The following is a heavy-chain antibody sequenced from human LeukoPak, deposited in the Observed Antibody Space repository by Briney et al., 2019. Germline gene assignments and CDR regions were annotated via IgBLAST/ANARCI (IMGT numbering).Heavy chain of an antibody. CDR2: INHSGST. CDR3: ARGLQGYCSSTSCYRTWNWFDP. J-gene: IGHJ5*02. Sequence: PSETLSLTCAVYGGSFSGYYWSWLRQPPGKGLEWIGEINHSGSTNYNPSLKSRVTISVDTSKNQFSLKLSSVTAADTAVYYCARGLQGYCSSTSCYRTWNWFDPWGQGTLVTVSS. CDR1: GGSFSGYY. V-gene: IGHV4-34*01. D-gene: IGHD2-2*02.